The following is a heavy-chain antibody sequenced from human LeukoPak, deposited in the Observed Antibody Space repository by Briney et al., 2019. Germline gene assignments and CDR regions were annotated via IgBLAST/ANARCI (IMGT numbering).Heavy chain of an antibody. CDR2: IYYSGST. CDR3: ARDYGSSWAFDI. Sequence: PSETLSLTCTVSGGSISSYYWSWIRQPPGKGLEWIGYIYYSGSTNYNPSLKSRVTISVDTSKNQFSLKLSSVTAADTAVYYCARDYGSSWAFDIWGQGTMVTVSS. D-gene: IGHD6-13*01. V-gene: IGHV4-59*01. J-gene: IGHJ3*02. CDR1: GGSISSYY.